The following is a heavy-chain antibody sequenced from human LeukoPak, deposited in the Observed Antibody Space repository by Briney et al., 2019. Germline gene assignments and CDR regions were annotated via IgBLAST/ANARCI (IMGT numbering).Heavy chain of an antibody. CDR3: ARDGFLESANWFDP. CDR2: IYTSGST. V-gene: IGHV4-61*02. J-gene: IGHJ5*02. D-gene: IGHD3-3*01. Sequence: SQTLSLTCTVSGGSISSGSYYWSWIRQPAGKGLEWIGRIYTSGSTNYNPSLKSRVTISVDTSTNQFSLKLSSVTAADTAVYYCARDGFLESANWFDPWGQGTLVTVSS. CDR1: GGSISSGSYY.